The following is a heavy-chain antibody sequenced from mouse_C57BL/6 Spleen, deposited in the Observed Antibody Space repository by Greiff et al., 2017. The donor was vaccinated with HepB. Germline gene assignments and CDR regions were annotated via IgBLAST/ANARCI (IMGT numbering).Heavy chain of an antibody. CDR2: IYPGDGDT. D-gene: IGHD1-1*01. J-gene: IGHJ2*01. CDR3: ARGGDYYGSSFDY. V-gene: IGHV1-82*01. Sequence: QVQLQQSGPELVKPGASVKISCKASGYAFSSSWMNWVKQRPGKGLEWIGRIYPGDGDTNYNVKFKGKATLTADKSSSTAYMQLSSLTSEDSAVYFCARGGDYYGSSFDYWGQGTTLTVSS. CDR1: GYAFSSSW.